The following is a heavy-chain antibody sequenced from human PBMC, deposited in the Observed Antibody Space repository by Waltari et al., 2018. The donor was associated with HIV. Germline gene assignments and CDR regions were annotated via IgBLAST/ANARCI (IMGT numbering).Heavy chain of an antibody. V-gene: IGHV3-74*01. CDR1: GFTFSRYW. CDR2: INSEGSNT. J-gene: IGHJ4*02. CDR3: ARGLSLGDRYRIDYFHY. D-gene: IGHD4-17*01. Sequence: EVQLVESGGGLVQPGGSLRLSCAASGFTFSRYWMHWVRQAPGKGLVWVSRINSEGSNTDYADSVSGRITSSRDNAKNTLYLEMNSLRAEDTAVYYCARGLSLGDRYRIDYFHYWGQGALVTVSS.